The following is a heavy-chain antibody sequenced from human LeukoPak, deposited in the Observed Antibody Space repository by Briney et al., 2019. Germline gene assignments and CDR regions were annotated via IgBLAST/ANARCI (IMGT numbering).Heavy chain of an antibody. J-gene: IGHJ4*02. V-gene: IGHV3-30*18. D-gene: IGHD5-12*01. Sequence: GGSLRLSCAASGFTFSSYSMNWVRQAPGKGLEWVAVISYDGSNKYYADSVKGRFTISRDNSKNTLYLQMNSLRAEDTAVYYCAKEVGYSGYDPYFDYWGQGTLVTVSS. CDR3: AKEVGYSGYDPYFDY. CDR2: ISYDGSNK. CDR1: GFTFSSYS.